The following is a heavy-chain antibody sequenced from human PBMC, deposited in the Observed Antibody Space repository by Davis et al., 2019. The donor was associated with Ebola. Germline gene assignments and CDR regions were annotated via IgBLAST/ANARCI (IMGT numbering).Heavy chain of an antibody. CDR3: AKVHPPTTVTTGWFDP. CDR1: GFIFSSYA. V-gene: IGHV3-23*01. J-gene: IGHJ5*02. Sequence: PGGSLRLSCAASGFIFSSYAMSWVRQAQGKGLEWVSSISVRSITYHADSVKGRFTISRDNSKNTLYLQMNSLRAEDTAVYYCAKVHPPTTVTTGWFDPWGQGTLVTVPS. D-gene: IGHD4-17*01. CDR2: ISVRSIT.